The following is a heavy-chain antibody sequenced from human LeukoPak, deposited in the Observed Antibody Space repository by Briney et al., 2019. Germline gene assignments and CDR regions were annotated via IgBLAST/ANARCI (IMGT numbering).Heavy chain of an antibody. V-gene: IGHV4-4*07. CDR3: ASHSYGSGNGY. CDR2: IYTRANA. Sequence: SETLSLTCIVSGASINEYYWSWIRQPAGKGLEWIGRIYTRANADYAPSLKSRVTMSADPSKNQLSLKLTSVTAADTAVYYCASHSYGSGNGYWGQGTLVTVSS. CDR1: GASINEYY. D-gene: IGHD3-10*01. J-gene: IGHJ4*02.